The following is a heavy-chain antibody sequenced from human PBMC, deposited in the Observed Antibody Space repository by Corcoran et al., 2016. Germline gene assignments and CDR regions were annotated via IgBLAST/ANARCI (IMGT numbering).Heavy chain of an antibody. CDR3: ARDSIAAYNLGVVDY. Sequence: EVQLVESGGGLVQPGGSLRLSCAASGFTFSSYWMHWVRQAPGKGLVWVSRINSDGSSTSYADSVKGRFTISRDNAKNTLYLQMNSLRAEDTAVYYCARDSIAAYNLGVVDYWGQGTLVTVSS. J-gene: IGHJ4*02. CDR1: GFTFSSYW. V-gene: IGHV3-74*01. CDR2: INSDGSST. D-gene: IGHD6-6*01.